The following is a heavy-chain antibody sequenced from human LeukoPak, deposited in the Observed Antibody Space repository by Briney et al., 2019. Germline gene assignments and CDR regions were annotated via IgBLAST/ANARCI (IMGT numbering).Heavy chain of an antibody. J-gene: IGHJ4*02. V-gene: IGHV4-39*01. D-gene: IGHD6-19*01. Sequence: SETLSLTCTVSGGSISSSSYYWGWIRQPPGKGLEWIGSICYSGSTYYNPSPKSRVTISVDTSKNQFSLKLSSVTAADTAVYYCSTVAGKRFDYWGQGTLVTVSS. CDR1: GGSISSSSYY. CDR2: ICYSGST. CDR3: STVAGKRFDY.